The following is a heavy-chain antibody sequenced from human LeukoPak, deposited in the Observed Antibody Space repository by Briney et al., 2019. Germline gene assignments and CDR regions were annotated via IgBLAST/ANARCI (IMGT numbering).Heavy chain of an antibody. D-gene: IGHD2-15*01. CDR1: GGSISSYY. Sequence: SETLSLTCTVSGGSISSYYWSWIRQPPGKGLEWIGYIYYSGSTNYNPSLKSRVTISVDTSKNQFSLKPSSVTAADTAVYYCAVAASRAFDIWGQGTMVTVSS. CDR2: IYYSGST. CDR3: AVAASRAFDI. J-gene: IGHJ3*02. V-gene: IGHV4-59*01.